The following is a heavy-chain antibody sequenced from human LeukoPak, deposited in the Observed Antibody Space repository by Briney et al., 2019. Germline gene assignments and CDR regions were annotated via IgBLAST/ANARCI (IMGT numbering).Heavy chain of an antibody. Sequence: PGRSLRLSCAASGFTFSSYGMHWVRQAPGKGLEWVAVIWYDGSNKYYADSVKGRFTISRDNAKNSLYLQMNSLRAEDTALHHCARSSSRRPYDAFDIWGQGTMVTVSS. CDR1: GFTFSSYG. CDR2: IWYDGSNK. J-gene: IGHJ3*02. CDR3: ARSSSRRPYDAFDI. D-gene: IGHD6-13*01. V-gene: IGHV3-33*01.